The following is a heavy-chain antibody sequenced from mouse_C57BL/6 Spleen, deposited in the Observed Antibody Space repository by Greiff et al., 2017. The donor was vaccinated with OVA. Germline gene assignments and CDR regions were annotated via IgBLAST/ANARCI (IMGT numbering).Heavy chain of an antibody. CDR2: INPNNGGT. V-gene: IGHV1-22*01. CDR1: GYTFTDYN. Sequence: EVQLQQSGPELVKPGASVKMSCKASGYTFTDYNMHWVKQSHGKSLEWIGDINPNNGGTSYNQKFKGKATLTVNKSSSTAYMELRSLTSTDSAVYYCARWEDYYGSSSHAMDYWGQGTSVTVSS. D-gene: IGHD1-1*01. J-gene: IGHJ4*01. CDR3: ARWEDYYGSSSHAMDY.